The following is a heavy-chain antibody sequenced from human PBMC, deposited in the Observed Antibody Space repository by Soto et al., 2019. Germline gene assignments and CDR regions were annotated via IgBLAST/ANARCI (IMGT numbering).Heavy chain of an antibody. V-gene: IGHV1-2*02. D-gene: IGHD6-13*01. CDR3: ARVDSGYSNPYGMDV. CDR1: GYTFTGYY. J-gene: IGHJ6*02. Sequence: AASVKVSCKASGYTFTGYYMHWVRQAPGQGLEWMGWINPNSGGTNYAQKFQGRVTMTRDTSISTAYMELSRLRSDDTAVYYCARVDSGYSNPYGMDVWGQGTTVTVSS. CDR2: INPNSGGT.